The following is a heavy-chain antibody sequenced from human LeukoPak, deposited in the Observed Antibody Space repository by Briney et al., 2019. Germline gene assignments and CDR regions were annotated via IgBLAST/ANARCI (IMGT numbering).Heavy chain of an antibody. V-gene: IGHV3-30*03. CDR1: GFTFSSYD. J-gene: IGHJ6*03. CDR3: ARGAHYMDV. Sequence: GGSLRLSCAASGFTFSSYDMHWVRQAPGKGLEWVAVISYDGSNKYYADSVKGRFTISRDNSKNTLYLQMNSLRAEDTAVYYCARGAHYMDVWGKGTTVTVSS. CDR2: ISYDGSNK.